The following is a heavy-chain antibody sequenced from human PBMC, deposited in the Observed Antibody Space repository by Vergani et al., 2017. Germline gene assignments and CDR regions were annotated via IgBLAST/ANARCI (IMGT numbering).Heavy chain of an antibody. D-gene: IGHD6-19*01. J-gene: IGHJ3*02. CDR2: IYYSGST. CDR1: GGSISSYY. Sequence: QVQLQESGPGLVKPSETLSLTCTVSGGSISSYYWSWIRQPPGKGLEWIGYIYYSGSTNYNPSLKRRVTISVDTSKNQFSLKLSSVTAEDTAVYYCARDGPAGAFEIWGQGTMVTVSS. CDR3: ARDGPAGAFEI. V-gene: IGHV4-59*01.